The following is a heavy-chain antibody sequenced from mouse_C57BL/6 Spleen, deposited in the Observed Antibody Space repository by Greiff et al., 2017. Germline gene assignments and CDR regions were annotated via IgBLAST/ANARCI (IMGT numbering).Heavy chain of an antibody. D-gene: IGHD1-1*01. J-gene: IGHJ1*03. Sequence: DVMLVESGGGLVQPGGSLSLSCAASGFTFTDYYMSWVRQPPGTALEWLGFIRNKANGYTTEYSASVKGRFTISRDNSQSILYLQMNALRAEDSATYNCARYSSYVDWYFDVWGTGTTVTVSS. CDR3: ARYSSYVDWYFDV. CDR2: IRNKANGYTT. V-gene: IGHV7-3*01. CDR1: GFTFTDYY.